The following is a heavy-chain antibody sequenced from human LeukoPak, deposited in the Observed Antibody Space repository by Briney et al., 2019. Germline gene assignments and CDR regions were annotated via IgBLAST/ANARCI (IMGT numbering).Heavy chain of an antibody. CDR2: IYTSGST. CDR3: ARGRVRWLDP. V-gene: IGHV4-61*02. J-gene: IGHJ5*02. Sequence: NASETLSLTCTVSGGSISSGSYYWSWIRQPAGKGLEWIGRIYTSGSTNYNPSLKSRVTISVDTSKNQFSLKLSSVTAADTAVYYCARGRVRWLDPWGQGTLVTVSS. CDR1: GGSISSGSYY.